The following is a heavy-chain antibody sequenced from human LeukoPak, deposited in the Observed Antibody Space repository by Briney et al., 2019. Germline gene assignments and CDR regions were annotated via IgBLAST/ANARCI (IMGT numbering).Heavy chain of an antibody. CDR2: INHSGST. Sequence: SETLSLTCAVYGGSFSGYYWSWIRQPPGKGLEWIGEINHSGSTNYNPSLKSRVTISVDTSKNQFSLKLSSVTAADTAVYYCARVPQRWTAVSRGWFDPWGQGTLVTVSS. J-gene: IGHJ5*02. V-gene: IGHV4-34*01. CDR3: ARVPQRWTAVSRGWFDP. CDR1: GGSFSGYY. D-gene: IGHD4-17*01.